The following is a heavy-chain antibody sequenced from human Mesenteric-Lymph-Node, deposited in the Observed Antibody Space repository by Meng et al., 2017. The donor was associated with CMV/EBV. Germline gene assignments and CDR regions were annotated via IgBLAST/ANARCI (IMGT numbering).Heavy chain of an antibody. CDR3: ARDRHYDFWSGYYIPSYYFDY. D-gene: IGHD3-3*01. CDR1: A. J-gene: IGHJ4*02. Sequence: AWNWIRTSPSRGLEWLGRTYYRSKWYNDYAVSVKSRITINPDTSKNQFSLQLNSVTPEDTAVYYCARDRHYDFWSGYYIPSYYFDYWGQGTLVTVSS. CDR2: TYYRSKWYN. V-gene: IGHV6-1*01.